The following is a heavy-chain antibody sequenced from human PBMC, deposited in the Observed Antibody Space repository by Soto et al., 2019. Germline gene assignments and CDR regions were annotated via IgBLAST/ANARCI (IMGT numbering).Heavy chain of an antibody. CDR2: ISRGSNYI. V-gene: IGHV3-21*01. CDR3: ARGAYCISTSCSEDRYCYQMDV. D-gene: IGHD2-2*01. Sequence: SGGSLRLSCAASGFTFSRYSMNWVRQAPGKGLEWVSSISRGSNYIYYADSVKGRFTISRDNAKNSLYLQMDSLIAEDTAMYYCARGAYCISTSCSEDRYCYQMDVWGTGTTVTVSS. CDR1: GFTFSRYS. J-gene: IGHJ6*03.